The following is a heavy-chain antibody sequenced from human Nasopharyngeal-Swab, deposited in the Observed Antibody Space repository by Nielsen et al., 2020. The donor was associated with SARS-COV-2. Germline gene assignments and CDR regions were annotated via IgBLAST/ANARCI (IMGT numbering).Heavy chain of an antibody. V-gene: IGHV3-74*01. D-gene: IGHD2-21*01. Sequence: GESLKISCAASGFTFSSYWMHWVRQAPGKGLVWVSRINSDGSSTSYADSVKGRFTISRDNAKNTLYLQMNSLRAEDTAVYYCARPLAYCGGDCYSIRDYYYSMDVWGQGTTVTVSS. CDR3: ARPLAYCGGDCYSIRDYYYSMDV. CDR2: INSDGSST. J-gene: IGHJ6*02. CDR1: GFTFSSYW.